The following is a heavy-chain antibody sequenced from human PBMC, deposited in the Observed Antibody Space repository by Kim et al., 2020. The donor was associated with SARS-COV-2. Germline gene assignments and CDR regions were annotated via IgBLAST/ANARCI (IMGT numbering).Heavy chain of an antibody. V-gene: IGHV3-33*01. Sequence: GGSLRLSCAASGFTFSSYDMHWVRQAPGKGLEWVAVIWYDGSNKYYADSVKGRFTISRDNSKNTLYLQMNSLRAEDTAVYYCARAKGYSLFAYWGQGTLVTVSS. CDR3: ARAKGYSLFAY. J-gene: IGHJ4*02. CDR2: IWYDGSNK. CDR1: GFTFSSYD. D-gene: IGHD6-13*01.